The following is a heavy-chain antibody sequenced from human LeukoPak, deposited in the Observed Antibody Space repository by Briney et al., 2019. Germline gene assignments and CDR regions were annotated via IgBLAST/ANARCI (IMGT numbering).Heavy chain of an antibody. CDR2: INPKNGGS. J-gene: IGHJ5*02. D-gene: IGHD3-3*01. CDR1: GYTFTGYY. Sequence: GASVKVSCKASGYTFTGYYMHWVRQAPGQGLECMGWINPKNGGSNYAQKFQGRVTMTRDRSISTADMELSRLTSDDTAVYYCARGRYYDFWSGALYNWFDPWGQGTLVTVSS. V-gene: IGHV1-2*02. CDR3: ARGRYYDFWSGALYNWFDP.